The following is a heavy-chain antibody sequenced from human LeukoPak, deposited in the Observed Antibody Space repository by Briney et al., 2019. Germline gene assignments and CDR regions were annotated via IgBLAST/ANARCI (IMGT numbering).Heavy chain of an antibody. CDR2: IGVGGDT. J-gene: IGHJ4*02. CDR3: AGGSIAVAGTRNSLDS. D-gene: IGHD6-19*01. Sequence: GGSLRLSCAASGFTFSNVDMHWVRQVSGKGLEWVSAIGVGGDTYYLDSVKGRFTISRENAKNSVYLQMNSLRAGDTAVYYCAGGSIAVAGTRNSLDSWGQGTLVTVSS. V-gene: IGHV3-13*01. CDR1: GFTFSNVD.